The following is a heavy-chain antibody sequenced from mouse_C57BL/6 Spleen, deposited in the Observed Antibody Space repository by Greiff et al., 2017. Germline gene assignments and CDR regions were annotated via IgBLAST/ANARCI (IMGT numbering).Heavy chain of an antibody. D-gene: IGHD3-1*01. V-gene: IGHV1-82*01. J-gene: IGHJ4*01. CDR2: IYPGDGDT. Sequence: VQGVESGPELVKPGASVKISCKASGYAFSSSWMNWVKQRPGKGLEWIGRIYPGDGDTNYNGKFKGKATLTADKSSSTAYMQLSSLTSEDSAVYFCARDRGAMDYWGQGTSVTVSS. CDR3: ARDRGAMDY. CDR1: GYAFSSSW.